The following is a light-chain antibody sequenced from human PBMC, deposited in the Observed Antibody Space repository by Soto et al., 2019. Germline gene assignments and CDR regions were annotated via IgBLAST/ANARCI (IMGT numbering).Light chain of an antibody. CDR3: QQYGTSPWT. CDR2: GAR. J-gene: IGKJ1*01. CDR1: QSVRSN. V-gene: IGKV3D-15*01. Sequence: EVVMTQSPATLSVSPGERATLSCRASQSVRSNLAWYQQRPGQAPRLLIYGARTRATGVPDRFSASGSGTDFSLTISRLEPEDFAVYYCQQYGTSPWTFGQGTKVDIK.